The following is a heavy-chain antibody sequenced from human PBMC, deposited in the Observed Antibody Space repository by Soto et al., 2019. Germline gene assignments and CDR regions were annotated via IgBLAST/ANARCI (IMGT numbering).Heavy chain of an antibody. CDR2: ISSSSSFL. J-gene: IGHJ3*01. V-gene: IGHV3-21*01. Sequence: ESLKISCAASGFTFSSYSMNWVRQAPGTGLEWVSSISSSSSFLYYADSVKGRFTISRDNAKNSLYLQMNSLRAEDTAVYYCATAKPHAYDVLGQRTKGT. CDR1: GFTFSSYS. CDR3: ATAKPHAYDV.